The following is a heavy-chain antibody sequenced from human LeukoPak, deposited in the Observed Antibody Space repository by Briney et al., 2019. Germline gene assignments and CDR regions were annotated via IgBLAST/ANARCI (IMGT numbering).Heavy chain of an antibody. V-gene: IGHV4-34*01. J-gene: IGHJ4*02. CDR3: ARGTGFDY. Sequence: SETLSLTCAVYGGSFSGYYWSWIRQPPGKGLEWIGEINHSGSTNYNPSLKSRVTISVDTSKNQFSLKPSSVTAADTAVYYCARGTGFDYWGQGTLVTVSS. D-gene: IGHD4-17*01. CDR1: GGSFSGYY. CDR2: INHSGST.